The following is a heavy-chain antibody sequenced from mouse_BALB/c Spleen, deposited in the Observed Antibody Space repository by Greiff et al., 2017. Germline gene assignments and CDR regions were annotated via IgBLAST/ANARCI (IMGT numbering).Heavy chain of an antibody. CDR1: GYSITSGYY. D-gene: IGHD1-1*01. V-gene: IGHV3-6*02. J-gene: IGHJ4*01. CDR3: ARERSTTVVAAYYYAMDY. Sequence: EVKVEESGPGLVKPSQSLSLTCSVTGYSITSGYYWNWIRQFPGNKLEWMGYISYDGSNNYNPSLKNRISITRDTSKNQFFLKLNSVTTEDTATYYCARERSTTVVAAYYYAMDYWGQGTSVTVSS. CDR2: ISYDGSN.